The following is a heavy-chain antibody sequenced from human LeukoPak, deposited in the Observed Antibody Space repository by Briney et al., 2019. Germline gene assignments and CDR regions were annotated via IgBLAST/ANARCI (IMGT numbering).Heavy chain of an antibody. D-gene: IGHD3-9*01. J-gene: IGHJ4*02. CDR2: ISSSGSTI. CDR3: ARGTLLTGYYFDY. V-gene: IGHV3-48*03. Sequence: GGSLRLSCAASGFTFSSYEMNWVRQAPGKGLEWVSYISSSGSTIYYADSVRGRFTISRDNAKNSLYLQMNSLRAEDTAVYYCARGTLLTGYYFDYWGQGTLVTVSS. CDR1: GFTFSSYE.